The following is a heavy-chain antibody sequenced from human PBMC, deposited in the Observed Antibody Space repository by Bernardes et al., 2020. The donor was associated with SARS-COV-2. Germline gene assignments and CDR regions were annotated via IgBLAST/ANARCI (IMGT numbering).Heavy chain of an antibody. CDR3: ARDNLRYGDLRVGFDY. Sequence: ASVKVSCKASGYTFSSFGISWVRQVPGQGLEWMGWISAYNGNTNYEHKLQGRVTMTTDRSTATAYMELRSLRSDDTAVYYCARDNLRYGDLRVGFDYWGQGTLVTVPS. V-gene: IGHV1-18*01. CDR1: GYTFSSFG. CDR2: ISAYNGNT. J-gene: IGHJ4*02. D-gene: IGHD4-17*01.